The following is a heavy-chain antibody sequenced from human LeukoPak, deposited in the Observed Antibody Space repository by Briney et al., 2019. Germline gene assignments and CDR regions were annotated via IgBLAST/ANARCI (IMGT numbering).Heavy chain of an antibody. CDR1: GFTFDDYG. V-gene: IGHV3-20*04. J-gene: IGHJ4*02. Sequence: PGGSLRLSCAASGFTFDDYGMSSVRQAPRKRLAWVSGINWNGGSTGYADSVKDRFTISRDNAKNSLYLQMNSLRAEDTALYYCARDQAKGFDYWGQGTLVTVSS. CDR3: ARDQAKGFDY. CDR2: INWNGGST.